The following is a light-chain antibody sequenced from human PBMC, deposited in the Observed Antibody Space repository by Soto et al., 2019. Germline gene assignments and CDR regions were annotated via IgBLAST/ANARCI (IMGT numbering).Light chain of an antibody. Sequence: QSVLTLPPSVSAAPGQKVTISCSGSSSNIGNNYVSWYQQLPGTAPKLLIYENNKRPSEIPARFSGSKSGTSATLDITGLQTGDEADYYCASWDNSLSAVVFGGGTKLTVL. J-gene: IGLJ2*01. CDR3: ASWDNSLSAVV. V-gene: IGLV1-51*02. CDR1: SSNIGNNY. CDR2: ENN.